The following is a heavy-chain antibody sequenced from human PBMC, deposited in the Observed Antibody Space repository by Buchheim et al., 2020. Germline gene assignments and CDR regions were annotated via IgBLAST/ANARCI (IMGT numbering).Heavy chain of an antibody. CDR2: TSNDESKK. V-gene: IGHV3-30*18. CDR3: AKKYAPGAHSGDYFDY. Sequence: QVQLVESGGGVVQPGRSLRLSCAASGFTFTSFAMHWVRQAPGKGLEWVAVTSNDESKKYYADSVKGRFTISRDNSKDTLYLQMNSLRPEDAAVHYCAKKYAPGAHSGDYFDYWGQGTL. CDR1: GFTFTSFA. J-gene: IGHJ4*02. D-gene: IGHD2-2*01.